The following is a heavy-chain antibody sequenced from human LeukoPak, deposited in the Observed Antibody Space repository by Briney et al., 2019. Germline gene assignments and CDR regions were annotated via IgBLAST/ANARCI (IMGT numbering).Heavy chain of an antibody. Sequence: ASVKVSCKASGYPFTSYGISWVRQAPGQGLEWMGWISAYNGNTNYAQKLQGRVTMTTDTSTSTAYMELRSLRSDDTAVYYCARDLLRLGELSTQWGWYYYGMDVWGQGTTVTVSS. V-gene: IGHV1-18*01. CDR3: ARDLLRLGELSTQWGWYYYGMDV. J-gene: IGHJ6*02. D-gene: IGHD3-16*02. CDR1: GYPFTSYG. CDR2: ISAYNGNT.